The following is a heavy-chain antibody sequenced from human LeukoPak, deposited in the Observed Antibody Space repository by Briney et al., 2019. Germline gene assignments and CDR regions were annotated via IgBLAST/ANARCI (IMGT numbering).Heavy chain of an antibody. J-gene: IGHJ4*02. CDR2: IYYSGST. CDR3: ARHRKGYYYDSSGYYDY. V-gene: IGHV4-39*01. CDR1: GGSISSSSYY. D-gene: IGHD3-22*01. Sequence: PSETLSLTRTVSGGSISSSSYYWGWIRQPPGKGLEWIGRIYYSGSTYSTPSLKRRITISVDTSKNQFPLMLSSVTDADTAVYYCARHRKGYYYDSSGYYDYWGQGTLVTVSS.